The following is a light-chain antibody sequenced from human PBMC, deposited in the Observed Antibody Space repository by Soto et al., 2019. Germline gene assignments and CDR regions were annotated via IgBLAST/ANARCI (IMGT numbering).Light chain of an antibody. J-gene: IGKJ4*01. CDR1: QSVSSN. V-gene: IGKV3-15*01. Sequence: EIVMTQSPATLSVSPGERATLSCRASQSVSSNLAWYQQKPGQTPKLLIYVASTRATGIPARFSGSGSGTEFTLTISSLQSEDFAVYYGQQYSVWPLTFGGGTKVEFK. CDR3: QQYSVWPLT. CDR2: VAS.